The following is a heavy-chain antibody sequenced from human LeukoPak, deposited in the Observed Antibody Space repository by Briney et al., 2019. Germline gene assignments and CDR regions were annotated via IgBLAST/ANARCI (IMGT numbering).Heavy chain of an antibody. D-gene: IGHD4-23*01. Sequence: AGGSLRLSCAASGFTFSSYAMSWVRQAPGKGLEWVSTLSGSGGRTYYADSVKGRLTISRDNSKSTLYLQMNSLRAEDTAVYYCAKATSVVTLFDYWGQGTLVAVSS. J-gene: IGHJ4*02. CDR2: LSGSGGRT. CDR3: AKATSVVTLFDY. CDR1: GFTFSSYA. V-gene: IGHV3-23*01.